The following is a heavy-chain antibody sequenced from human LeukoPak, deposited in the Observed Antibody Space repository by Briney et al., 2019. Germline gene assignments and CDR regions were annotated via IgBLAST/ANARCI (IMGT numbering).Heavy chain of an antibody. D-gene: IGHD5-24*01. V-gene: IGHV5-51*01. CDR1: GYSFTYYW. CDR3: ARQDGAAKYYFDY. J-gene: IGHJ4*02. Sequence: GESLKISCQGSGYSFTYYWIGWVRQMPGKGLEWMGIIYPGDSDTRYSPSLQGQVTISVDKSINTAYLQWSSLKASDTAMYYCARQDGAAKYYFDYWGQGTLVTVSS. CDR2: IYPGDSDT.